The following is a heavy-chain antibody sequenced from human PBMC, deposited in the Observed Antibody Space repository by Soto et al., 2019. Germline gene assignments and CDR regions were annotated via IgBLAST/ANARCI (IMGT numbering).Heavy chain of an antibody. CDR3: ARDKYTPTTLGGYYYYEMDV. CDR1: GDSISSGGRY. V-gene: IGHV4-31*03. Sequence: QVQLQESGPRLVKPSQTLSLICTVSGDSISSGGRYWAWIRQHPGKGLEWIGYIYNTGTTYYNPSLKSRISISLDTSRNQFSLKVSSVTAADTAIYYCARDKYTPTTLGGYYYYEMDVWGQGTTVTVSS. CDR2: IYNTGTT. J-gene: IGHJ6*02. D-gene: IGHD1-1*01.